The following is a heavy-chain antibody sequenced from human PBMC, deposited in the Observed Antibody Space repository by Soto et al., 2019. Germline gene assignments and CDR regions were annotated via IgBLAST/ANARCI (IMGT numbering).Heavy chain of an antibody. D-gene: IGHD6-19*01. CDR3: ARDFRASGWYDDY. CDR1: GFTFSSYG. CDR2: IWYDGSNK. Sequence: QVQLVESGGGVVQPGRSLRLSCAASGFTFSSYGMHWVRQAPGKGLEWVAVIWYDGSNKYYADSVKGRFTISRDNSKNTLYLQMNSLRAEDTAVYYCARDFRASGWYDDYWGQGTLVTVSS. V-gene: IGHV3-33*01. J-gene: IGHJ4*02.